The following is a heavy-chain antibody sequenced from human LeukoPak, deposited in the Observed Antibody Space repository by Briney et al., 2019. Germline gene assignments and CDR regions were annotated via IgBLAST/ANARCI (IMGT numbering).Heavy chain of an antibody. J-gene: IGHJ5*02. CDR3: ARESGYSSLFDP. Sequence: SGTLSLTCTVSGGSISSYYWSWIRQPPGKGLEWIGYIYYSGSTNYNPSLKSRVTISVDTSKNQFSLKLSSVTAADTAVYYCARESGYSSLFDPWGQGTLVTVSS. D-gene: IGHD6-13*01. CDR2: IYYSGST. V-gene: IGHV4-59*12. CDR1: GGSISSYY.